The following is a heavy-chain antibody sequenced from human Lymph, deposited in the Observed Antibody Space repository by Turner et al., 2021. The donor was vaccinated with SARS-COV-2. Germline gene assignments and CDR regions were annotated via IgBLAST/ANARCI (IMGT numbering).Heavy chain of an antibody. J-gene: IGHJ6*02. Sequence: QVQLVESGGGRVQPGRSLRLSCAASGFTFSSYAMHWVRQAPGKGLEWVAVISYDGSNKYYADSVKGRFTISRDNSKNTLYLQMNSLRAEDTAVYYCARDTGGQVDVWGQGTTVTVSS. V-gene: IGHV3-30-3*01. CDR1: GFTFSSYA. CDR2: ISYDGSNK. D-gene: IGHD2-8*02. CDR3: ARDTGGQVDV.